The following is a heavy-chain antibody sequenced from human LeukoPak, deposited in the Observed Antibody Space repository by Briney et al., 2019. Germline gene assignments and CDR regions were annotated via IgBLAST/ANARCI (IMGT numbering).Heavy chain of an antibody. CDR2: ISGSGGST. J-gene: IGHJ3*02. V-gene: IGHV3-23*01. Sequence: GGSLRLSCAASGLTFSSYAMSWVRQAPGKGLEWVSAISGSGGSTYYADSVKGRFTISRDNSKNTLYLQMNSLRAEDTAVYYCAKEKYGTDVGEDAFDIWGQGTMVTVSS. CDR1: GLTFSSYA. D-gene: IGHD4-17*01. CDR3: AKEKYGTDVGEDAFDI.